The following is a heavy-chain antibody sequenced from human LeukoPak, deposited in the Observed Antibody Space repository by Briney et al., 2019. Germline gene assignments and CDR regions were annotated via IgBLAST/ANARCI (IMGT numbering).Heavy chain of an antibody. J-gene: IGHJ6*02. CDR3: ARVVSSWYLSSQFYYYYYGMDV. Sequence: SQTLSLTCAISGDSVSSNSAAWNWIRQSPSRGLEWLGRTYYRSKWYNDYAVSVKSRITISPDPSKNQFSLQLNSVTPEDTAVYYCARVVSSWYLSSQFYYYYYGMDVWGQGTTVTVSS. CDR2: TYYRSKWYN. D-gene: IGHD6-13*01. V-gene: IGHV6-1*01. CDR1: GDSVSSNSAA.